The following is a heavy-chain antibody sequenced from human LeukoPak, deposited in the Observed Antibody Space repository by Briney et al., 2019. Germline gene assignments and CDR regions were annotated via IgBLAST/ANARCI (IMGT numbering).Heavy chain of an antibody. CDR1: VYTFCGYY. CDR2: ISPKSGDT. J-gene: IGHJ4*02. V-gene: IGHV1-2*02. CDR3: ARDRGKTTSPAIDY. D-gene: IGHD2-2*01. Sequence: VASVKVSSKPSVYTFCGYYMHWGRQAPGQGHEWMGWISPKSGDTNYAQNFQGRVTMTRDTSISTAYMELSRLTSDDTAVYYCARDRGKTTSPAIDYWGQGTLVTVSS.